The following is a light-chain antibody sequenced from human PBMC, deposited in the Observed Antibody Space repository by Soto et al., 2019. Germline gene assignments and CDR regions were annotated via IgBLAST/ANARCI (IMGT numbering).Light chain of an antibody. V-gene: IGKV3-20*01. CDR3: QQYESPPPFI. Sequence: EIVLTQSPGTLSVSPGERATLSCRATQSLSRGYLAWYQQTPGQAPRLLIYSASNRATGIPDRFIGSGSGTDFSLTTSRVEPEDFAVYYGQQYESPPPFIIGPGTKVDFK. CDR1: QSLSRGY. J-gene: IGKJ3*01. CDR2: SAS.